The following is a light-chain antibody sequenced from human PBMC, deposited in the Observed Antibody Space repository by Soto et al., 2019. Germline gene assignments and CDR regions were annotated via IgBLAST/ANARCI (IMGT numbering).Light chain of an antibody. Sequence: QSALTQPASVSGSPGQSITISCTGTSSDVGYDNYVSWFQQHPGKAPKLMIYEVSKRPSGVPDRFSGSKSGNTASLTISGLQAADEADYYCSLYTSENAYVFGTGTKLTVL. J-gene: IGLJ1*01. CDR3: SLYTSENAYV. CDR1: SSDVGYDNY. V-gene: IGLV2-14*01. CDR2: EVS.